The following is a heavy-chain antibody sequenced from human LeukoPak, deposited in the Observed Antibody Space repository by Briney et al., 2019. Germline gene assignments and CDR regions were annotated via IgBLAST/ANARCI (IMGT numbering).Heavy chain of an antibody. J-gene: IGHJ4*02. D-gene: IGHD3-22*01. CDR2: INHSGST. CDR3: ARGPSNSYYYDSSGYYVG. V-gene: IGHV4-34*01. Sequence: SETLSLTCAVYGGSFSGYYWSWIRQPPGKGLEWIGEINHSGSTNYNPSLKSRVTISVDTSKNQFSLKLSSVTAADTAAYYCARGPSNSYYYDSSGYYVGWGQGTLVTVSS. CDR1: GGSFSGYY.